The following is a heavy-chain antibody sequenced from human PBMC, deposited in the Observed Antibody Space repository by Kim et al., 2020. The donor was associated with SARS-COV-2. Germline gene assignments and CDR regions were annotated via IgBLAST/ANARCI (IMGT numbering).Heavy chain of an antibody. CDR2: LSFGGSVI. Sequence: GGSLRLSCVASEFTFSRYSMNWVRQAPGKGLEWVSYLSFGGSVIYYADSVKGRFTISRDDAKNSLYLQMNSLRDEDTAVYYCASVATCQRNYDYFVDVWG. J-gene: IGHJ6*03. D-gene: IGHD5-12*01. CDR3: ASVATCQRNYDYFVDV. CDR1: EFTFSRYS. V-gene: IGHV3-48*02.